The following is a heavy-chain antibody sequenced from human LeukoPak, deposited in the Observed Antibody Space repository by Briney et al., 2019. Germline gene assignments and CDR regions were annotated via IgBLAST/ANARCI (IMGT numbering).Heavy chain of an antibody. J-gene: IGHJ4*02. CDR3: ARQRFLEWYFDY. V-gene: IGHV4-59*08. CDR1: GGSISSYY. D-gene: IGHD3-3*01. CDR2: IYYSGST. Sequence: PSETLSLTCTVSGGSISSYYWSWLRQSPGKGLEWIGYIYYSGSTNYNPSLKSRVTISVDTSKNQFSLKLSSVTAADTAVYYCARQRFLEWYFDYWGQGTLVTVSS.